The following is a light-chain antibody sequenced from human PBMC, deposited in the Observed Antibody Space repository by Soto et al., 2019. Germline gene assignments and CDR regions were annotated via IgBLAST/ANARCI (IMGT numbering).Light chain of an antibody. CDR3: SSYAGGMTV. CDR1: SSDVGGYNY. CDR2: EFT. V-gene: IGLV2-8*01. J-gene: IGLJ1*01. Sequence: QSALTQPPSASGSHGQSVTISCTGTSSDVGGYNYVSWYQQFPGRAPKLMIYEFTKRPSGVPDRFSGSKSGDTAFLTVSGLQTEDEAGYYCSSYAGGMTVFGTGTKLTVL.